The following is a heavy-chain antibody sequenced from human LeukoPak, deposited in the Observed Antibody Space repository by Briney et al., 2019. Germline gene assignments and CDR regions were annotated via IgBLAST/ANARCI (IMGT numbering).Heavy chain of an antibody. CDR2: IRYDGSNK. Sequence: GSLRLSCAASGFTFSTYTMNWVRQAPGKGLEWVAFIRYDGSNKYYADSVKGRFTISRDNSKNTLYLQMNSLRAEDTAVYYCAKVAKGKIAVAGTDIWGQGTMVTVSS. D-gene: IGHD6-19*01. J-gene: IGHJ3*02. CDR1: GFTFSTYT. V-gene: IGHV3-30*02. CDR3: AKVAKGKIAVAGTDI.